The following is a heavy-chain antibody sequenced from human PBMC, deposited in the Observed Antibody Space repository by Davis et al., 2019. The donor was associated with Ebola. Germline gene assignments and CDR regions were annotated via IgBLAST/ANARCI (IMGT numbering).Heavy chain of an antibody. CDR2: INPYSGGA. V-gene: IGHV1-2*06. D-gene: IGHD3-10*01. Sequence: ASVKVSCKASGYTFTAYYIHWVRQAPGQGLEWMGRINPYSGGASYAHKFQGRVTMTRDTSISTAYMELSSVRSDDTAVYYCARLSFGEVGFDYWGQGTLVTVSS. CDR1: GYTFTAYY. CDR3: ARLSFGEVGFDY. J-gene: IGHJ4*02.